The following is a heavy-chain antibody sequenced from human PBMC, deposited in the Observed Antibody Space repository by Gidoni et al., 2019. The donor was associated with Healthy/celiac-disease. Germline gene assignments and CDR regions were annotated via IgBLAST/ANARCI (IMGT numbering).Heavy chain of an antibody. V-gene: IGHV1-24*01. J-gene: IGHJ4*02. CDR2: FDPEDGET. D-gene: IGHD2-15*01. CDR3: ATSGLGYCSGGSCYSFPY. Sequence: QVQLVQSGAEVKKPGASVKVPCKVSGYTLTELAMHWVRQAPGKGLEWMGGFDPEDGETIYAQKFQGRVTMTEDTSTDTAYMELSSLRSEDTAVYYCATSGLGYCSGGSCYSFPYWGQGTLVTVSS. CDR1: GYTLTELA.